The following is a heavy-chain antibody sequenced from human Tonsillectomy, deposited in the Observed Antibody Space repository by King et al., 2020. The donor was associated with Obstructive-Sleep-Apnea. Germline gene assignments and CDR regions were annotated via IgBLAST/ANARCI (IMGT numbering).Heavy chain of an antibody. Sequence: QLVQSGAEVKKPGESLRISCKGSGYSFTSYWISWVRQMPGKGLEWMGRIDPSDSYTNYSPSFQGHVTISADKSISTAYLQGSSLKASDTAMYYCARFLIWEQQSEYFQHWGQGTLVTVSS. D-gene: IGHD1-26*01. CDR3: ARFLIWEQQSEYFQH. CDR2: IDPSDSYT. CDR1: GYSFTSYW. J-gene: IGHJ1*01. V-gene: IGHV5-10-1*01.